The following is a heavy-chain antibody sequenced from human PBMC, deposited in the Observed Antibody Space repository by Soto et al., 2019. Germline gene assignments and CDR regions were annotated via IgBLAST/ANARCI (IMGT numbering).Heavy chain of an antibody. J-gene: IGHJ6*02. CDR3: AGEGGGVVGDGMDV. D-gene: IGHD1-26*01. Sequence: QVQLVQSGAEVKKPGASVKVSCKASGYTFTSYDINWVRQATGQGLEWMGWMNPNSGNTGYAQKSQGRDTMTRNTSIRTAYMGRRSLRAEDTAVYYCAGEGGGVVGDGMDVWGQGTTVTVSS. CDR1: GYTFTSYD. V-gene: IGHV1-8*01. CDR2: MNPNSGNT.